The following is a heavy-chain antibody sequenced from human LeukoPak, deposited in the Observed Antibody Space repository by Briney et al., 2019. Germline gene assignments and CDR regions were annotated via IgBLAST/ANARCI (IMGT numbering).Heavy chain of an antibody. CDR1: GFTFSKYD. V-gene: IGHV3-30-3*01. D-gene: IGHD2/OR15-2a*01. Sequence: GGSLRLSCVASGFTFSKYDVHWVRQAPGKGLEWVALIAYDGNNKIYADSVKGRFTISRDNSKNTLYLQMNSLKTEDTAVYYCTTEAYYAHAHAPSGAFDIWGQGTMVTVSS. CDR2: IAYDGNNK. J-gene: IGHJ3*02. CDR3: TTEAYYAHAHAPSGAFDI.